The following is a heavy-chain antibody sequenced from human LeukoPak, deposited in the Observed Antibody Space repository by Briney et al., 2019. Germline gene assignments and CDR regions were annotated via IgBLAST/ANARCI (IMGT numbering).Heavy chain of an antibody. V-gene: IGHV4-39*01. Sequence: SETLSLTCTVSGGSISSSSYYWGWIRQPPGKGLEWIGSIYFSGSTYYNPSLKSRVTISEDTSKNQFSLKLSSVTAADTAVYYCAKTLGSPPTNFVYWGQGTPVIVSS. CDR3: AKTLGSPPTNFVY. CDR1: GGSISSSSYY. D-gene: IGHD1-14*01. CDR2: IYFSGST. J-gene: IGHJ4*02.